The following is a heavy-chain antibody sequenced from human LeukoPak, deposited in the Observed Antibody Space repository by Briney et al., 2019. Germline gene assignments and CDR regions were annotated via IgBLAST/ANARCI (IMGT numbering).Heavy chain of an antibody. V-gene: IGHV1-3*03. Sequence: ASVKVSCKASGYTFTSYAMHWVRQAPGQRLEWMGWINAGNGNTKYSQEFQGRVTITRDTSTSTAYMELSSLRSEDTAVYYCARTRSSSSSRYGQFDYWGQGTLVTVSS. CDR3: ARTRSSSSSRYGQFDY. J-gene: IGHJ4*02. CDR2: INAGNGNT. D-gene: IGHD6-13*01. CDR1: GYTFTSYA.